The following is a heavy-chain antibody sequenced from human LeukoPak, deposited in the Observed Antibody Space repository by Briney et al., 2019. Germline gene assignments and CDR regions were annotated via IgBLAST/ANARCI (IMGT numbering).Heavy chain of an antibody. CDR2: INHSGST. D-gene: IGHD3-16*01. V-gene: IGHV4-34*01. CDR1: GGSFSGYY. Sequence: SETLSLTCAVYGGSFSGYYWSWIRQPPGKGLEWIGEINHSGSTNYNPSLKSRVTISVDTPKKQFSLKLSSVTAADTAVYYCASAVWGHYGMDVWGQGTTVTVSS. J-gene: IGHJ6*02. CDR3: ASAVWGHYGMDV.